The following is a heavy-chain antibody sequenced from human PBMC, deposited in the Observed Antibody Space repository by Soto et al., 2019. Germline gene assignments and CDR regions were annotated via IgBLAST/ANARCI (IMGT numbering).Heavy chain of an antibody. Sequence: SETQSLTCAVSGGSISSGGYSWSWIRKPPGKGLEWIGYIYHSGSTYYNPSLKSRVTISVDRSKNQFSLKLSSVTATDTAVYYCARNGDSSDYRGWFDPWGQGTLVTVSS. CDR2: IYHSGST. V-gene: IGHV4-30-2*01. CDR1: GGSISSGGYS. D-gene: IGHD3-22*01. CDR3: ARNGDSSDYRGWFDP. J-gene: IGHJ5*02.